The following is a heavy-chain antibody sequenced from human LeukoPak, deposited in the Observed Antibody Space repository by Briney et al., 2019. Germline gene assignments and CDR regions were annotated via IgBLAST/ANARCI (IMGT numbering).Heavy chain of an antibody. J-gene: IGHJ4*02. CDR2: IYYSGIT. CDR1: GGSISRYY. D-gene: IGHD5-12*01. V-gene: IGHV4-59*08. CDR3: ARQRSGYDLYFDY. Sequence: SETLSLTCTVSGGSISRYYWSWLRQPPGKGLEWLGYIYYSGITNYTHSLKSRVTISVDTSKNQFSLKLSSVTAADTAVYYCARQRSGYDLYFDYWGQGTLVTVSS.